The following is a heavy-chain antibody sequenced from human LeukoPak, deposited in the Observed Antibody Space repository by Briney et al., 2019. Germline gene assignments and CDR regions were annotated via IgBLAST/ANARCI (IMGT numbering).Heavy chain of an antibody. J-gene: IGHJ4*02. CDR3: ARLPYRDGVAQDY. CDR1: GYTFTRYY. D-gene: IGHD3-16*02. V-gene: IGHV1-46*01. CDR2: INPISGAT. Sequence: ASVKVSCKTSGYTFTRYYMQWVRQAPGHGLVWRGIINPISGATDYAQKFQGRVTMTRDTSTSTVYMELSSLRSEDTAMYYCARLPYRDGVAQDYWGQGTLVTVSS.